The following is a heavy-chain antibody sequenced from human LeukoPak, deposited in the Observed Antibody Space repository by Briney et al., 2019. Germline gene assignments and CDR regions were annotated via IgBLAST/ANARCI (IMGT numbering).Heavy chain of an antibody. D-gene: IGHD3-3*01. J-gene: IGHJ6*03. CDR2: INTNTGNP. Sequence: ASVKVSCKASGYTFTSYAMNWVRQAPGQGLEWMGWINTNTGNPTYAQGFTGRFVFSLDTSVSTAYLQISSLKAEDTAVYYCARADHIYYDFWSGPKLWFGELITWPPYYYYMDVWGKGTTVTVSS. CDR1: GYTFTSYA. CDR3: ARADHIYYDFWSGPKLWFGELITWPPYYYYMDV. V-gene: IGHV7-4-1*02.